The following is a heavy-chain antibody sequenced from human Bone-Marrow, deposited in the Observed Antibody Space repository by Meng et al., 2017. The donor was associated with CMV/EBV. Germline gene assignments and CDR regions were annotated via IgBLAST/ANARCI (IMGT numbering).Heavy chain of an antibody. CDR3: ARVGRGVVITPYWYFDL. J-gene: IGHJ2*01. V-gene: IGHV1-69*05. Sequence: SVKVSCKASGYTFTDYYIHWVRQAPGQGLEWMGGITPLFNTSNYPQKFQGRVTFTTDESTSTAYLELSSLRFEDTAVYYCARVGRGVVITPYWYFDLWGRGTLVTVSS. CDR2: ITPLFNTS. CDR1: GYTFTDYY. D-gene: IGHD3-22*01.